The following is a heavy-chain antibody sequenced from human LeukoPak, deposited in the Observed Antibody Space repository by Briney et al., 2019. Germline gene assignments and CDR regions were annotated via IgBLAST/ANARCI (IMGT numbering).Heavy chain of an antibody. V-gene: IGHV1-46*01. CDR2: INPSGGST. CDR3: ASGRGFLYYYDSSGYTPNNAFDI. J-gene: IGHJ3*02. CDR1: GYTFTSYY. D-gene: IGHD3-22*01. Sequence: ASVKVSCKASGYTFTSYYMHWVRQAPGQGLEWMGIINPSGGSTSYAQKFQGRVTMTRDTSTSTVYMELSSLRSEDTAGYYCASGRGFLYYYDSSGYTPNNAFDIWGHGTMVTVSS.